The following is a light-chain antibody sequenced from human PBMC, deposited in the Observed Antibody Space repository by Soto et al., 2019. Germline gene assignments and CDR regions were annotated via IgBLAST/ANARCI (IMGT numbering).Light chain of an antibody. CDR1: QSVSSSY. CDR3: QQYGSSPPIT. J-gene: IGKJ5*01. CDR2: GAS. V-gene: IGKV3-20*01. Sequence: EIVLTQSPGTLSLSPGERATLSCRASQSVSSSYLAWHQQKPGHAPRILIYGASSRATGIPNRFSGSVSGTDFTITISRLEPEDFAVYYCQQYGSSPPITFGQGTRLELK.